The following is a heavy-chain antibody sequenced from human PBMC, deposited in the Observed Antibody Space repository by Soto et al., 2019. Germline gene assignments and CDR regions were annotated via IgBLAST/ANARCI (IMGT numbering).Heavy chain of an antibody. Sequence: QLQLQESGSGLVKPSQTLSLTCVVSGGSISSGGHSWSWIRQPPGKGLEWIGYIYHNRTTYYNPSLKSRVTMSVDRSKNQFSLKLSSVTAADTAVYFCVRGGVNTFFDCWGQGTLVTVSS. CDR2: IYHNRTT. CDR1: GGSISSGGHS. D-gene: IGHD3-10*01. CDR3: VRGGVNTFFDC. J-gene: IGHJ5*01. V-gene: IGHV4-30-2*01.